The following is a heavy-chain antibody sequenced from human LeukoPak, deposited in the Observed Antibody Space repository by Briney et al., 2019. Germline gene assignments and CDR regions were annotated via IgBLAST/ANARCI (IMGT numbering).Heavy chain of an antibody. CDR1: GGTFSSYV. D-gene: IGHD1-7*01. J-gene: IGHJ4*02. V-gene: IGHV1-69*04. CDR3: ARASPIITGTTSYFDY. Sequence: EASVKVSCKASGGTFSSYVISWVRQAPGQGLEWMGRIIPILGIANYAQKFQGRVTITADKSTSTAYMELSSLRSEDTAVYYCARASPIITGTTSYFDYWGQGTLVTVSS. CDR2: IIPILGIA.